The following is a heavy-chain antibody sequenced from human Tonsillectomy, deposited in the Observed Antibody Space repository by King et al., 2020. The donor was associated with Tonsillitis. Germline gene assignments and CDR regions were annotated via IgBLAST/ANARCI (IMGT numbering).Heavy chain of an antibody. D-gene: IGHD3-3*01. Sequence: VQLQESGPGLVKPSQTLSLTCTVSGGSISSGDYYWSWIRQPPGKGLEWIGYIYYSGSTYYNPSLKSRVTISVDTSKNQFSLKLSSVTAADTAVYYCARARNYDFWSGYFLIFDYWGQGTLVTVSS. CDR1: GGSISSGDYY. CDR3: ARARNYDFWSGYFLIFDY. V-gene: IGHV4-30-4*01. J-gene: IGHJ4*02. CDR2: IYYSGST.